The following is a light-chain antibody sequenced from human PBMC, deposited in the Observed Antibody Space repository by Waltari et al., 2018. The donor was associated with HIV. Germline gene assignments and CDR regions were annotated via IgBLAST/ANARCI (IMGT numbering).Light chain of an antibody. CDR3: QQFRSYPRT. J-gene: IGKJ2*01. V-gene: IGKV1-13*02. CDR2: DAS. Sequence: AIQLNQSPSSLSATIGNRVPNTCRASQGVRNALAWYQQKPGRPPKLLIYDASTLESGVPSRFSGSLSGTDFNLTISNLQPEDSATYYCQQFRSYPRTFGQGATLEIK. CDR1: QGVRNA.